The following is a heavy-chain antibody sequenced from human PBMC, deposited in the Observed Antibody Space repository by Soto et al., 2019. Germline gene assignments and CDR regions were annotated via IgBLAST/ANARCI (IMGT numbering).Heavy chain of an antibody. CDR3: SRSVFP. CDR2: IYYSGST. CDR1: GGSISSGGYY. J-gene: IGHJ5*02. Sequence: QVQLQESGPGLVKPSQTLSLTCTVSGGSISSGGYYWSWIRQHPGKGLEWIGYIYYSGSTYYNPSLKNRVTISVNTPNKQFSLKLTSVTAADAAVYYCSRSVFPWGQGTLVTVSS. V-gene: IGHV4-31*03.